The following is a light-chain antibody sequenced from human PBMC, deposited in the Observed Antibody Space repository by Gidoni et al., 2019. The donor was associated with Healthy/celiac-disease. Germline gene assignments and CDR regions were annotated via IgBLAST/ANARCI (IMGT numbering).Light chain of an antibody. J-gene: IGKJ1*01. CDR3: QQSYSTPQA. Sequence: DSQMIQSPSSLSASVGDRVTITCRASQSISSYLNWYQQKPGKAPKLLIYAASSLQSGVPSRFSGSGSGTDFTLTISSLQPEDFATYYCQQSYSTPQAFGQXTKVEIK. CDR1: QSISSY. CDR2: AAS. V-gene: IGKV1-39*01.